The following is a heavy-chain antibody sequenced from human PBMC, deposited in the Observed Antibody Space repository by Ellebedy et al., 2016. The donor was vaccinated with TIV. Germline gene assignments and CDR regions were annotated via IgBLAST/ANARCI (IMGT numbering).Heavy chain of an antibody. J-gene: IGHJ5*02. V-gene: IGHV3-7*03. CDR3: TTFLKNTYYYGSGSYYS. D-gene: IGHD3-10*01. CDR1: GFTFSSYW. CDR2: IKQDGSEK. Sequence: GGSLRLSXAASGFTFSSYWMSWVRQAPGKGLEWVANIKQDGSEKYYVDSVKGRFTISRDNAKNSLYLQMNSLRAEDTAVYYCTTFLKNTYYYGSGSYYSWGQGTLVTVSS.